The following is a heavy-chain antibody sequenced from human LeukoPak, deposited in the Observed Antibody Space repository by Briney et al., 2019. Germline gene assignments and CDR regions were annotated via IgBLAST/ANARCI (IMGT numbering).Heavy chain of an antibody. CDR1: GFTFSSYG. Sequence: PGGTLRLSCAASGFTFSSYGMHWVRQAPGKGLEWVAFIRYDGSNKYYADSVKGRFTISRDNSKNTLYLQMNSLRAEDAAVYYCAKDRTRGYSYGPPGYWGQGTLVTVSS. J-gene: IGHJ4*02. CDR3: AKDRTRGYSYGPPGY. V-gene: IGHV3-30*02. D-gene: IGHD5-18*01. CDR2: IRYDGSNK.